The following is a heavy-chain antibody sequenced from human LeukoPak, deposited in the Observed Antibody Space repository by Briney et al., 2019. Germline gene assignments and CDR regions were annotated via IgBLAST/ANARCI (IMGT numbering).Heavy chain of an antibody. D-gene: IGHD3-3*01. CDR1: GGSISSGGYS. CDR2: IYHSGST. Sequence: SQTLSLTCAVSGGSISSGGYSWSWIRQPPGKGLEWIGYIYHSGSTYYNPSLKSRVTISVDTSKNQFSLKLSSVTAADTAVYYCARDSDFWSGPTRLEYGMDVWGQGTTVTVSS. CDR3: ARDSDFWSGPTRLEYGMDV. V-gene: IGHV4-30-2*01. J-gene: IGHJ6*02.